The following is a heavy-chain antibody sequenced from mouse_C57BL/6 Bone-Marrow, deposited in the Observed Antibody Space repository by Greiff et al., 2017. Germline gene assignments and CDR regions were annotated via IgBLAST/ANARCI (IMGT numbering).Heavy chain of an antibody. CDR1: GFNINDDY. D-gene: IGHD2-2*01. CDR3: TAGYGYGFAY. J-gene: IGHJ3*01. Sequence: VQLQQSGAELVRPGASVKLSCTASGFNINDDYMHWVKQRPEQGLEWIGWIDPENGDTEYASKFQGKATITAETSSNTAYLQLSSLTSEDTAVYYCTAGYGYGFAYWGQGTLVTVSA. CDR2: IDPENGDT. V-gene: IGHV14-4*01.